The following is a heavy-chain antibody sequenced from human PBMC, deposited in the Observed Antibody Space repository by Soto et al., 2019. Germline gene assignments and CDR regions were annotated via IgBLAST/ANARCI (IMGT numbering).Heavy chain of an antibody. CDR2: INHSGST. Sequence: SETLSLTCAVYGGSFSGYYWSWIRQPPGKGLEWIGEINHSGSTNYNPSLKSRVTISVATSKNQFSLKLSSVTAADTAVYYCARGPPNYYYGSGSYGGYFDYWGQGTLVTVSS. CDR1: GGSFSGYY. CDR3: ARGPPNYYYGSGSYGGYFDY. D-gene: IGHD3-10*01. J-gene: IGHJ4*02. V-gene: IGHV4-34*01.